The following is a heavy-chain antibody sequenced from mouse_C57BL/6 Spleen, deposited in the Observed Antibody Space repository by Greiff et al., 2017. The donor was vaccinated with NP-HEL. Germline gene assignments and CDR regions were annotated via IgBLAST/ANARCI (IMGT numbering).Heavy chain of an antibody. J-gene: IGHJ2*01. CDR2: FYPVSGSI. D-gene: IGHD1-1*01. CDR3: ATHGDYYGYYFDY. V-gene: IGHV1-62-2*01. Sequence: QVQLQQSGAELVKPGESVKLSCKASGSTFTEYTIHWVKQRSGQGLEWIGRFYPVSGSILYNEKFKDKATLTAAKSSSTVYMELSRLTSEDSAVYYCATHGDYYGYYFDYWGQGTTLTVSS. CDR1: GSTFTEYT.